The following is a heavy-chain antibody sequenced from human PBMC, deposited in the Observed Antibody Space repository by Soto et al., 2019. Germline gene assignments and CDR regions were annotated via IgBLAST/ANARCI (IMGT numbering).Heavy chain of an antibody. J-gene: IGHJ5*02. D-gene: IGHD2-15*01. Sequence: QVQLEQSGAGVKKPGASVKVSCKASGYTFTSYGISWVRQAPGQGLEWMGRISAYNGNTNYAQKLQGTVTMTTDTXXXXXXXXXXXXXXXXXXXXXXXRVVGALGHWFDPWGQGTLVTVSS. CDR3: XRVVGALGHWFDP. CDR1: GYTFTSYG. V-gene: IGHV1-18*01. CDR2: ISAYNGNT.